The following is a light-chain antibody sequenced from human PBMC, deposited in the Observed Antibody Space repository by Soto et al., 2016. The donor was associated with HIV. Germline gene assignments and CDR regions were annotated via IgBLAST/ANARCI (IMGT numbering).Light chain of an antibody. V-gene: IGLV3-21*03. Sequence: SYELTQPPSVSVAPGKTARITCGGNNIATRSVHWYQQKPGQAPVLVVYDDNDRPSGIPERFSASNSGNTATLTISRVEAGDEADYHCQVWDSTNDHYVLGTGTKVTV. CDR1: NIATRS. J-gene: IGLJ1*01. CDR2: DDN. CDR3: QVWDSTNDHYV.